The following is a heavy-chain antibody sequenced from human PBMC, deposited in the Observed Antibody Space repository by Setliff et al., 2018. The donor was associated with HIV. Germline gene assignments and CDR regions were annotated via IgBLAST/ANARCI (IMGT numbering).Heavy chain of an antibody. CDR2: MSDYNDNT. J-gene: IGHJ3*02. CDR1: GYSFTSYG. D-gene: IGHD4-4*01. Sequence: GASVKVSCKASGYSFTSYGISWVRQAPGQELEWVGWMSDYNDNTESAQNLQGRVSMTTDTSTSTAYMELRSLRSDDTAVYYCARDVDYTDAFDIWGQGTMVTVSS. V-gene: IGHV1-18*01. CDR3: ARDVDYTDAFDI.